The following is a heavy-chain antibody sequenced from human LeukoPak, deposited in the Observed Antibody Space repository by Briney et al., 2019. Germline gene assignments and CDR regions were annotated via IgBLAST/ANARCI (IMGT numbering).Heavy chain of an antibody. Sequence: GGSLRLSCAVSGFTFSDYYMSWIRQAPGKGLEGVSYISSSGSSIYYADSVKGRFTVSRDNAKNSLYLQMNSLRAEDTAVYYCARDLSSSSWNDYWGQGTLVTVSS. CDR3: ARDLSSSSWNDY. J-gene: IGHJ4*02. CDR1: GFTFSDYY. CDR2: ISSSGSSI. V-gene: IGHV3-11*01. D-gene: IGHD6-13*01.